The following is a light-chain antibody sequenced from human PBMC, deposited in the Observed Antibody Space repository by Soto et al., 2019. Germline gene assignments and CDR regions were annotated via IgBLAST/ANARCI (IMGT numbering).Light chain of an antibody. CDR1: QGVTPAY. CDR2: GDS. V-gene: IGKV3-20*01. J-gene: IGKJ3*01. CDR3: QQYGGSPLFT. Sequence: EIVLTQSPGTLSLSPGERATLSCRASQGVTPAYLSWYQHKPGQAPRLLIYGDSNRATGIPDRFSGSGSGTDFTLTISRLEPEDFAVYSCQQYGGSPLFTFGPGTRVDFK.